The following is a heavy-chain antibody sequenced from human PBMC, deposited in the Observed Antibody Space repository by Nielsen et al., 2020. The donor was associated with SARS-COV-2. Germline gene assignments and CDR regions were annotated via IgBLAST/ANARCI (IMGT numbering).Heavy chain of an antibody. CDR2: INPYNGDT. V-gene: IGHV1-8*01. J-gene: IGHJ4*02. CDR3: ARGLRAIVVVRDY. D-gene: IGHD2-21*01. CDR1: GGTFNSYS. Sequence: ASVKVSCKTSGGTFNSYSINWVRKATGQGLEWMGYINPYNGDTGYAQKFQGRVTMTRDTSTSTVYMELRSLTSEDTATYYCARGLRAIVVVRDYWGQGTLVTVSS.